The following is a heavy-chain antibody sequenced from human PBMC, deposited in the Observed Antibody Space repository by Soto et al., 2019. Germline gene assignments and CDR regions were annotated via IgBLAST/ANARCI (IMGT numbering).Heavy chain of an antibody. Sequence: ASVKVSCTASGYTFTSYYMHWVRQAPGQGLEWMGIINPSGGSTSYAQKFQGRVTMTRDTSTSTVYMELSSLRSEDTAVYYCARGRIVVVITTHDAFDIWGQGTMVTVSS. D-gene: IGHD3-22*01. CDR2: INPSGGST. V-gene: IGHV1-46*01. CDR3: ARGRIVVVITTHDAFDI. CDR1: GYTFTSYY. J-gene: IGHJ3*02.